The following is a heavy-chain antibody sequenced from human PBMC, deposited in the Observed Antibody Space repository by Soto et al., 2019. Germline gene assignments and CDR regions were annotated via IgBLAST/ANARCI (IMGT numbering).Heavy chain of an antibody. D-gene: IGHD6-13*01. CDR3: ARASPYSSSLNINY. Sequence: EVQLVESGGGLVQPGGSLRLSCAASGFTFSNNWMTWVRQAPGKGLEWVANIKQDGSEKYYVDSVKGRFTISRDNAKNSLYLQINSLRAEDTAVYYCARASPYSSSLNINYWGQGTLVTVSS. J-gene: IGHJ4*02. V-gene: IGHV3-7*01. CDR1: GFTFSNNW. CDR2: IKQDGSEK.